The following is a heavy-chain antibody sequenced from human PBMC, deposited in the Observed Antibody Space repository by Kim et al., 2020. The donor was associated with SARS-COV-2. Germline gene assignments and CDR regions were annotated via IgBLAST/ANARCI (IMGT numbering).Heavy chain of an antibody. CDR1: GFTFSSYA. J-gene: IGHJ3*02. CDR3: AKDKTSGSYGNAFDI. V-gene: IGHV3-23*01. D-gene: IGHD1-26*01. Sequence: GGSLRLSCAASGFTFSSYAMSCVRQAPGKGLEWVSAISGSGGSTYYADSVKGRFTISRDNSKNTLYLQMNSLRAEDTAVYYCAKDKTSGSYGNAFDIWGQGTMVTVSS. CDR2: ISGSGGST.